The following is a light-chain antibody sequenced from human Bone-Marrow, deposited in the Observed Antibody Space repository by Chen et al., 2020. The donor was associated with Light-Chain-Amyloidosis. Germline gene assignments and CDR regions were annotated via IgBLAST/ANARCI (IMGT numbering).Light chain of an antibody. CDR2: SDN. CDR3: AAWDDSRNRAV. CDR1: TSNIGTET. J-gene: IGLJ2*01. Sequence: HSVLTQPPSTSVPPGQRVTISCAGSTSNIGTETVHWYHQGPGTAPRLLIHSDNHRPSGVPDRFSGSKSGTSASLAISWVQSEDEADYYCAAWDDSRNRAVFGGGTKLTVL. V-gene: IGLV1-44*01.